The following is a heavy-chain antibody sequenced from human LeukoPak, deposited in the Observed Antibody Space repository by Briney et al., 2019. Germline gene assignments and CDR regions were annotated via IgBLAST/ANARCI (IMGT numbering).Heavy chain of an antibody. J-gene: IGHJ6*02. V-gene: IGHV3-7*01. CDR3: ARGQAAPYYYYGMDV. CDR1: GFTFSSYW. CDR2: IKQDGSEK. D-gene: IGHD6-6*01. Sequence: GGSLRLSCAASGFTFSSYWMSWVRQAPGKGLEWVANIKQDGSEKYYVDSVKGRFTISRDNAKNSLYLQMNSLRAEDTAVYYCARGQAAPYYYYGMDVWGQGTTVTVSS.